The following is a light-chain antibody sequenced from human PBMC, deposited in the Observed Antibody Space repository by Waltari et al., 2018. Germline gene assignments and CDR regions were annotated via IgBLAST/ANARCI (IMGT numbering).Light chain of an antibody. CDR1: QSLLYSSNNQNY. CDR3: HQFHSVPHT. V-gene: IGKV4-1*01. Sequence: DIALTQSPDSLAVSLGERATINCKSSQSLLYSSNNQNYLAWYQQKPGQPPRLLIYWASLRESGVPDRFSGSGSGTEFTLTINSLQADDVAIYYCHQFHSVPHTFGPGTRVEIK. J-gene: IGKJ3*01. CDR2: WAS.